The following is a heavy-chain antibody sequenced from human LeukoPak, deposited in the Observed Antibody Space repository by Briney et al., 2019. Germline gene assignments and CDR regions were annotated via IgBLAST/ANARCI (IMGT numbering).Heavy chain of an antibody. V-gene: IGHV3-9*01. Sequence: GGSLRLSCAAYGFTFDDYAMHWVRQAPGKGLEWVSGISWNSGSIGYVDSVKGRFTISRDNAKNSLYLQMNSLRAEDTALYYCAKGQQWLPHWGQGTLVTVSS. D-gene: IGHD6-19*01. CDR3: AKGQQWLPH. CDR2: ISWNSGSI. CDR1: GFTFDDYA. J-gene: IGHJ4*02.